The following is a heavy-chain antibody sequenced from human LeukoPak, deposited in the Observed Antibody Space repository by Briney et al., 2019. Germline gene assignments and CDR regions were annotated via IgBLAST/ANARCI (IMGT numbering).Heavy chain of an antibody. CDR2: IIPILGIA. D-gene: IGHD3-22*01. CDR3: ARDYYDSSGYSKDAFDI. V-gene: IGHV1-69*04. J-gene: IGHJ3*02. CDR1: GGTFSSYA. Sequence: ASVKVSCKASGGTFSSYAISWVRQAPGQGLEWMGRIIPILGIANYAQKFQGRVTITADKSTSTAYMELSSLRSEDTAVYYCARDYYDSSGYSKDAFDIWGQGTMVTVSS.